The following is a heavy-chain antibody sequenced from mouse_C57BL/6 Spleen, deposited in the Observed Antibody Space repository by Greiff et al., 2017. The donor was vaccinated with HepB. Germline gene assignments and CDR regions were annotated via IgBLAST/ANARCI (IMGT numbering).Heavy chain of an antibody. CDR2: ISGGGGNT. V-gene: IGHV5-9*01. CDR3: ASPITTVVDWYFDV. J-gene: IGHJ1*03. D-gene: IGHD1-1*01. CDR1: GFTFSSYT. Sequence: EVQVVESGGGLVKPGGSLKLSCAASGFTFSSYTMSWVRQTPEKRLEWVATISGGGGNTYYPDSVKGRFTISRDNAKNTLYLQMSSLRSEDTALYYCASPITTVVDWYFDVWGTGTTVTVSS.